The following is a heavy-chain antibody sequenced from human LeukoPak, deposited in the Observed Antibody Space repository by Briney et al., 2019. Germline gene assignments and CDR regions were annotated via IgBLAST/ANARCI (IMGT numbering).Heavy chain of an antibody. V-gene: IGHV3-30*04. Sequence: GGSLRLSCTASRITFNSSPMHWVRQAPGLGLEWVAVISYDGRKKYYADYVKGRFTISRDNSKNPLYLQMNSLRGEDTALYYCARSVTNGNYYYYMDVWGKGTTVIVSS. CDR1: RITFNSSP. CDR3: ARSVTNGNYYYYMDV. CDR2: ISYDGRKK. J-gene: IGHJ6*03.